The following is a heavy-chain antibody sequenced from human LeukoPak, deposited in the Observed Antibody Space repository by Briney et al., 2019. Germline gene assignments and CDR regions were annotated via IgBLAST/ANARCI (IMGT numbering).Heavy chain of an antibody. J-gene: IGHJ5*02. V-gene: IGHV4-59*08. CDR3: ARSTAAEGPTHNWFDP. CDR1: GGSISGDY. CDR2: IYYSGST. D-gene: IGHD6-13*01. Sequence: PSETLSLTCTVSGGSISGDYWAWIRQPPGKGLEWIGYIYYSGSTNYNSSLKSRLTISVDTPKNQFSLKLTSVTAADTAVYYCARSTAAEGPTHNWFDPWGQGTRVTVSS.